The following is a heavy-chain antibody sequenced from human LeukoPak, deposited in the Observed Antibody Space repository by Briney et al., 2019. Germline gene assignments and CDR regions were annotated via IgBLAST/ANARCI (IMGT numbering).Heavy chain of an antibody. Sequence: SETLSLTCTVPGGSISSHYWSWIRQPPGKGLEWIGYIYYSGSTNYNPSLKSRVTISVDTSKNQFSLKLSSVTAADTAVYYCARDPGENYWYFDLWGRGTLVTVSS. J-gene: IGHJ2*01. CDR3: ARDPGENYWYFDL. CDR2: IYYSGST. CDR1: GGSISSHY. D-gene: IGHD2-21*01. V-gene: IGHV4-59*11.